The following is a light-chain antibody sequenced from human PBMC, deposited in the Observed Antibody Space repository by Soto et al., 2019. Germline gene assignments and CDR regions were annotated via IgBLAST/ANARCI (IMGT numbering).Light chain of an antibody. CDR2: GAS. CDR1: QSVSSNY. J-gene: IGKJ1*01. CDR3: QQYDTSPLT. V-gene: IGKV3-20*01. Sequence: EVMLTQSPGTLSLSPGERATLSCRASQSVSSNYLAWYQQKAGQAPRLLIYGASNRATGIPDRFSGSGSGTDFTITIRRLEAEDFAVYYCQQYDTSPLTFGQGTKVEFK.